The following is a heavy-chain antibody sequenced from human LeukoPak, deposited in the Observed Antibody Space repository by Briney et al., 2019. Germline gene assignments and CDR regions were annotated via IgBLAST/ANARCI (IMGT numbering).Heavy chain of an antibody. CDR1: GFTFSSYS. Sequence: GGSLRLSCAASGFTFSSYSMTWVRQAPGKGLEWVSYISTSSSTIYYADSVKGRFTISRDNAKNSLYLQMNSLRDEDTAVYYCARDYRSSSGWTVDYWGQGTLVTVSS. D-gene: IGHD6-19*01. V-gene: IGHV3-48*02. J-gene: IGHJ4*02. CDR3: ARDYRSSSGWTVDY. CDR2: ISTSSSTI.